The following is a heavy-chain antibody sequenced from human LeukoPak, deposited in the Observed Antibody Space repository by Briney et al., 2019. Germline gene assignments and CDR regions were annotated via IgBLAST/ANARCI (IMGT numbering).Heavy chain of an antibody. CDR3: ARGRHDSSDYYYVSSPRLNDY. D-gene: IGHD3-22*01. CDR2: INHSGST. Sequence: PSETLSLICAVYGGSFSGYYWSWIRQPPGKGLEWIGEINHSGSTNYNPSLKSRVTISVDTSKNQFSLKLSSVTAADTAVYYCARGRHDSSDYYYVSSPRLNDYWGQGTLVTVSS. CDR1: GGSFSGYY. J-gene: IGHJ4*02. V-gene: IGHV4-34*01.